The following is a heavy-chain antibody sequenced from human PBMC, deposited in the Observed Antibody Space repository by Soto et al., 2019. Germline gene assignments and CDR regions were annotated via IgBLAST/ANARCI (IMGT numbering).Heavy chain of an antibody. CDR3: ANSDRGGSGNSNF. D-gene: IGHD3-10*01. Sequence: EVQLLESGGGLVQPGGSLRLSCAASGFAFNTYAMDWDRQAPGKGLEWVSSISGSGDSTYYADSVKGRFTISRDTSENTLYLEMNSLRAEDTAVYYCANSDRGGSGNSNFWGQGTLVSVSS. CDR2: ISGSGDST. V-gene: IGHV3-23*01. CDR1: GFAFNTYA. J-gene: IGHJ4*02.